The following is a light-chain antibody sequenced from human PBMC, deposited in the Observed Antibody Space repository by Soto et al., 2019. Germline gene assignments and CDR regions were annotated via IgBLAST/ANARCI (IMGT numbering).Light chain of an antibody. Sequence: QSALTQPASVSGSPGQSITISCTGTSSDVGGYNYVSWYQQHPGKAPKLMIYDVSNRPSGVSNRFSGSKSGNTASLTISGLQAEDEADYCCSSYTSSSAVVFGGGTKLTV. CDR1: SSDVGGYNY. V-gene: IGLV2-14*01. CDR3: SSYTSSSAVV. CDR2: DVS. J-gene: IGLJ2*01.